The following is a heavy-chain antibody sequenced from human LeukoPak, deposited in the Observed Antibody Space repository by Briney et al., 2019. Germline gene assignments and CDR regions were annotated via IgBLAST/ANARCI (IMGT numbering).Heavy chain of an antibody. D-gene: IGHD4-17*01. CDR3: ASERDYGDSNAFDM. Sequence: GGSLRLSCAASGFTFSSYGMHWVRHAPGKGLEWVAFIRYDGSSNYYADSVKGRFTISRDNSKNTLYLQMNSLRPEDTAVYYCASERDYGDSNAFDMWGQGTMVTVCS. CDR2: IRYDGSSN. CDR1: GFTFSSYG. J-gene: IGHJ3*02. V-gene: IGHV3-30*02.